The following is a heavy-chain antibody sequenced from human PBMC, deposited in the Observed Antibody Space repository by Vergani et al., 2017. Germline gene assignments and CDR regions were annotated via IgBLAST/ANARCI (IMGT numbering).Heavy chain of an antibody. D-gene: IGHD3-22*01. CDR1: GYTFTSYY. Sequence: VQLVESGGGLVKPGGSLRLSCAASGYTFTSYYMHWVRQAPGQGLEWMGIINPSGGSTSYAQKFQGRVTMTRDTSTSTVYMELSSLRSEDTAVYYCTKGWYYDSIAYWAYWGQGTLVTVSS. CDR3: TKGWYYDSIAYWAY. J-gene: IGHJ4*02. CDR2: INPSGGST. V-gene: IGHV1-46*03.